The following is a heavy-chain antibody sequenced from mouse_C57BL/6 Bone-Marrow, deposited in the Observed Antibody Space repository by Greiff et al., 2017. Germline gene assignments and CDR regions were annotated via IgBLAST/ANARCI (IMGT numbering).Heavy chain of an antibody. CDR2: IDPSDSET. CDR3: STGGYYYAMDY. J-gene: IGHJ4*01. Sequence: QVQLQQPGAELVRPGSSVKLSCKASGYTFTSYWMPWVKQRPIQGLEWIGNIDPSDSETHYNQKFKDKATLTVDKSSSTAYMQLSSLTSEDSAVYYCSTGGYYYAMDYWGQGTSVTVSS. V-gene: IGHV1-52*01. CDR1: GYTFTSYW.